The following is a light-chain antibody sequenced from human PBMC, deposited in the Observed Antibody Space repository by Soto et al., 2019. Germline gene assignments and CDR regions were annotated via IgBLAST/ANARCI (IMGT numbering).Light chain of an antibody. V-gene: IGLV2-8*01. CDR3: NSFAGSNNLSV. CDR2: AVS. CDR1: TSDVGGYNL. J-gene: IGLJ1*01. Sequence: QSALTQPASVSGSPGQSITISCSGTTSDVGGYNLVSWYQQHPGKAPKLIIYAVSERPSGVPDRFSGSKSGNTASLTVSGLQAEDEADYYCNSFAGSNNLSVFGTGTKLTVL.